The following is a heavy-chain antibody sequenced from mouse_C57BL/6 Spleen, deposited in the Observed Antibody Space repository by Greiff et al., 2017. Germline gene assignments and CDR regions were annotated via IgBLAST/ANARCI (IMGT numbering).Heavy chain of an antibody. J-gene: IGHJ2*01. CDR2: INPGSGGT. CDR1: GYAFTNYL. Sequence: VNVVESGAELVRPGTSVKVSCKASGYAFTNYLIEWVKQRPGQGLEWIGVINPGSGGTNYNEKFKGKATLTADKSSSTAYMQLSSLTSEDSAVYFCARFYDGYGYWGQGTTLTVSS. CDR3: ARFYDGYGY. D-gene: IGHD2-3*01. V-gene: IGHV1-54*01.